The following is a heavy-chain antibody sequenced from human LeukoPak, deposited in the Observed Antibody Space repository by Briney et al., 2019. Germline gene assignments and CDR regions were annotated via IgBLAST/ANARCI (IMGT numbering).Heavy chain of an antibody. CDR2: ISGGGGST. Sequence: GGSLRLSCAASGFTFSSYAMSWVRQAPGKGLEWVSTISGGGGSTYYADSVKGRFTISRDNSKNTLYLQVNSLRAEDTAVYYCAKGGKWDVTPFDYWGQGTLVTVSS. CDR1: GFTFSSYA. CDR3: AKGGKWDVTPFDY. D-gene: IGHD1-26*01. V-gene: IGHV3-23*01. J-gene: IGHJ4*02.